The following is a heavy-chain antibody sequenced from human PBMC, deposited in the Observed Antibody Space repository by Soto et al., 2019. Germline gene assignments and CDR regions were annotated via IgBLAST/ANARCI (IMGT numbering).Heavy chain of an antibody. CDR3: ARNVYGEDAFDI. CDR2: IGTAGDT. CDR1: GFTFSSYD. J-gene: IGHJ3*02. D-gene: IGHD4-17*01. Sequence: GGSLRLSCAASGFTFSSYDMHWVRQATGKGLEWVSAIGTAGDTYYPGSEKGRFTISRENAKNSLYLQMNSLRAEDMALYYCARNVYGEDAFDIWGQGTMVTVS. V-gene: IGHV3-13*01.